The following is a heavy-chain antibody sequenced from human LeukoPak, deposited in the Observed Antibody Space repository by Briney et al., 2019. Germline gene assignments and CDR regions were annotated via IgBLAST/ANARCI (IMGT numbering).Heavy chain of an antibody. J-gene: IGHJ6*02. CDR3: ARAYCGGDCYAHYYYYGMDV. CDR2: ISSSSYI. D-gene: IGHD2-21*02. CDR1: GFTFSSYS. V-gene: IGHV3-21*01. Sequence: PGGSLRLSCAASGFTFSSYSMNWVRQAPGKGLEWVSSISSSSYIYYADSVKGRFTISRDNAKNSLYLQMNSLRAEDTAVYYCARAYCGGDCYAHYYYYGMDVWGQGTTVTVSS.